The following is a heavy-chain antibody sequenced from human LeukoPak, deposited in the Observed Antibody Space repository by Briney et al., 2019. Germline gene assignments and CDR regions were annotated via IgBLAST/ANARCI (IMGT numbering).Heavy chain of an antibody. J-gene: IGHJ4*02. CDR1: GFTFSESP. D-gene: IGHD1-7*01. CDR2: ISTSGSDT. CDR3: AKGGNYAPLDY. Sequence: GGSLRLSCAASGFTFSESPMTWARQAPGKGLEWVSAISTSGSDTIYTDSVKDRFTISRDNSKNTLYLQMNSLRAEDTAVYYCAKGGNYAPLDYWGQGTLVTVSS. V-gene: IGHV3-23*01.